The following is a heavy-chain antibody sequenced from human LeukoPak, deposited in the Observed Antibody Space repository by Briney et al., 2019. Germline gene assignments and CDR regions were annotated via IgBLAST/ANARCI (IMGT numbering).Heavy chain of an antibody. J-gene: IGHJ6*03. CDR3: ARGPITSFGVVPLGRYYMDV. D-gene: IGHD3-3*01. CDR2: IIPIFGTA. Sequence: ASVKVSCKASGGTFSSYAISWVRQAPGQGLEWMGGIIPIFGTANYAQKFQGRVTITTDESTSTAYMELSSLRSEDTAVYYCARGPITSFGVVPLGRYYMDVWGKGTTVTVSS. CDR1: GGTFSSYA. V-gene: IGHV1-69*05.